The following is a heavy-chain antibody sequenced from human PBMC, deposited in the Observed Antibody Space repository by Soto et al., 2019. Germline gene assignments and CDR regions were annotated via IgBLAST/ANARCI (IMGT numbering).Heavy chain of an antibody. D-gene: IGHD5-12*01. CDR3: ARAQVATCYFDY. CDR1: GGSISSGGYY. V-gene: IGHV4-31*03. CDR2: IYYSGST. Sequence: NPSETLSLTCTVSGGSISSGGYYWSWIRQHPGKGLEWIGYIYYSGSTYYNPSLKSRVTISVDTSKNQFSLKLSSVTAADTAVYYCARAQVATCYFDYWGQGTLVTVSS. J-gene: IGHJ4*02.